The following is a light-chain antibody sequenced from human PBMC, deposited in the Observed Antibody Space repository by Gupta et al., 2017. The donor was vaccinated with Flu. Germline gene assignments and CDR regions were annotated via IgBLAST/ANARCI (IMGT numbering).Light chain of an antibody. V-gene: IGLV4-69*01. CDR2: LYSDGRH. Sequence: LTKSPSASAPLGASVKLTCTLSRAHGTYAIAWLQKHPQKGPRYWMTLYSDGRHTRGDGIPDRFSGSTSGAERYCTISSLQSEDEADLYCQTWGTGIGVFGGGTELTVL. J-gene: IGLJ3*02. CDR1: RAHGTYA. CDR3: QTWGTGIGV.